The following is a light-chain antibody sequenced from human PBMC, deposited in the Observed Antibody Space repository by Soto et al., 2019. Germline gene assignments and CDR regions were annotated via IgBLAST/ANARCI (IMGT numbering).Light chain of an antibody. CDR2: KDD. V-gene: IGLV3-1*01. CDR3: QAWDSSTVV. J-gene: IGLJ2*01. CDR1: KLGDKY. Sequence: SYELTQPPSVSVSPGQTVSITCSGDKLGDKYACWYQQKPGQSPVLVIYKDDKRPSGIPERFSGSNFGNTATLTISGTQAMDEADYYCQAWDSSTVVFGGGTQLTVL.